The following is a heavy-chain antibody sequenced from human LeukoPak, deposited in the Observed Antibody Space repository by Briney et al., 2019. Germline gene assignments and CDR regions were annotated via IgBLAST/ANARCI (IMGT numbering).Heavy chain of an antibody. J-gene: IGHJ4*02. CDR2: IYYSGST. CDR1: GGSISSYY. V-gene: IGHV4-59*01. D-gene: IGHD3-22*01. Sequence: PSETLSLTCTVSGGSISSYYWSWIRQPPGKGLEWIGYIYYSGSTNYNPSLKSRVTISVDTSKNQFTLKLSSVTAADTAVYYCASYSYYYDSSGYFDYWGQGTLVTVSS. CDR3: ASYSYYYDSSGYFDY.